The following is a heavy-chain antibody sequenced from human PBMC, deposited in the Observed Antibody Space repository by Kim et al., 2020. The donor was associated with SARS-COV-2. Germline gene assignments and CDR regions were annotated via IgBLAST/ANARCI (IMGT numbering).Heavy chain of an antibody. V-gene: IGHV4-31*03. CDR2: ISYSGST. CDR3: ARETMTPVSRYYFY. Sequence: SETLSLTCTVSGGSINSRNFYWTWIRQHPGKGLEWIGHISYSGSTYYNPSLKSRVSISADTSNKQLSIELSSVTAADTAVYYCARETMTPVSRYYFY. D-gene: IGHD3-3*02. J-gene: IGHJ6*01. CDR1: GGSINSRNFY.